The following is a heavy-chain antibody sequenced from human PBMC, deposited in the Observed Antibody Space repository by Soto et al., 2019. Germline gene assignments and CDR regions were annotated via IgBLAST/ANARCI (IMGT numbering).Heavy chain of an antibody. D-gene: IGHD6-13*01. CDR2: MNPNSGNT. J-gene: IGHJ6*03. CDR1: GYTFTSYD. CDR3: ARVGTIAAAAAYYYYYMDV. Sequence: ASVKVSCKASGYTFTSYDINWVRQATGQGLEWMGWMNPNSGNTGYAQKFQGRVTMTRNTSISTAYMELSSLRSEDTAVYYCARVGTIAAAAAYYYYYMDVWGKGTTVTVSS. V-gene: IGHV1-8*01.